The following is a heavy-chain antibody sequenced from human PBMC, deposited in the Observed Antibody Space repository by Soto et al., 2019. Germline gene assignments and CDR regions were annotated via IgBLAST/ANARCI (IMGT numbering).Heavy chain of an antibody. Sequence: GGSMRLSSAASALTFRSYAMSWVRQEPGKGLEWVSAITASADTTYYADSVKGRFTISRDNSKNTLYLRMNSLRAEDTAVYYCAKVRPLRDCTSTSCLGAFDIWGQGTMVTVS. D-gene: IGHD2-2*01. CDR1: ALTFRSYA. V-gene: IGHV3-23*01. CDR3: AKVRPLRDCTSTSCLGAFDI. J-gene: IGHJ3*02. CDR2: ITASADTT.